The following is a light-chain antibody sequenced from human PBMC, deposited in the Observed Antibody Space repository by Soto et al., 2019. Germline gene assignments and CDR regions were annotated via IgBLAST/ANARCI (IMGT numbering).Light chain of an antibody. J-gene: IGKJ1*01. CDR1: QSVSSTF. CDR3: QQYGSSPPTWT. Sequence: EIVLTQSPGTLSLSPGERATLSCRAGQSVSSTFLAWYQQKPGQAPRLLIYGASSRATGIPDRFSGSGSGTDFTLTISRLEPEDFVVYYCQQYGSSPPTWTFGQGTRVEIK. CDR2: GAS. V-gene: IGKV3-20*01.